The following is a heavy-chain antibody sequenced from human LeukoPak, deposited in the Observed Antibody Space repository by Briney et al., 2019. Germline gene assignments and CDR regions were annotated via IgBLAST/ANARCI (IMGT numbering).Heavy chain of an antibody. V-gene: IGHV4-59*01. J-gene: IGHJ4*02. CDR2: IYYSGST. D-gene: IGHD5-24*01. CDR1: GGSISSYY. Sequence: SETLSLTCTVSGGSISSYYWSWIRQPPGKGLEWIGYIYYSGSTNYNPSLKSRVTISVDTSKNQFSLKLSSVTAADTAVYYCARDGGDGYNLSGYWGQGTLVTVSS. CDR3: ARDGGDGYNLSGY.